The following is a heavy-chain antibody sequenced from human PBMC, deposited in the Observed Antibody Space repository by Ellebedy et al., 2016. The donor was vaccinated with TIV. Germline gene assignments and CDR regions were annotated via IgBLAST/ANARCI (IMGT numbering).Heavy chain of an antibody. J-gene: IGHJ5*02. CDR1: GFMLASYS. CDR3: ATGHSISGWYDH. V-gene: IGHV3-21*04. D-gene: IGHD6-19*01. CDR2: ISSNSNYI. Sequence: PGGSLRLSCAGSGFMLASYSMNWVRQAPGKGLEWVSSISSNSNYIYYADSVRGRFTISRDNAKNSLYLQMNSLRAEDTAVYYCATGHSISGWYDHWGQGTLVTVSS.